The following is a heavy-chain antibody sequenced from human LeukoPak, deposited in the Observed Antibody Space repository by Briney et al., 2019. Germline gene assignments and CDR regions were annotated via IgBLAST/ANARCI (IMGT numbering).Heavy chain of an antibody. J-gene: IGHJ4*02. CDR1: GFTFSSYG. Sequence: GRSLRLSCAASGFTFSSYGMHWVRQAPGKGLEWVSVISYDGSDKYYADSVKGRFTISSDNSKNTLYLQMNSLRAEDTAVYYCARDDRGGELLGLDYWGQGTLVTVSS. V-gene: IGHV3-30*03. CDR3: ARDDRGGELLGLDY. CDR2: ISYDGSDK. D-gene: IGHD1-26*01.